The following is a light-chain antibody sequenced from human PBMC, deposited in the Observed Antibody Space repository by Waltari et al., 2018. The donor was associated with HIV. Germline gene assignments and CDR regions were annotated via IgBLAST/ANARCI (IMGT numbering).Light chain of an antibody. CDR3: SSYTTTSLPVI. J-gene: IGLJ2*01. CDR1: SSAVGASHF. V-gene: IGLV2-14*01. Sequence: SLIQPASMSGSPGQSISISCRGTSSAVGASHFVSWYQIFPGEAPRLILYEVDHRPSGISGRFSGSKSGNTASLTISALQPEDEAHYFCSSYTTTSLPVIFGGGTILAVL. CDR2: EVD.